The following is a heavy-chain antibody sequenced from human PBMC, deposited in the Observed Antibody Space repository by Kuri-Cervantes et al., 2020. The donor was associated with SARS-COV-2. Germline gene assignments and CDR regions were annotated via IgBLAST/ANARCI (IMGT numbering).Heavy chain of an antibody. V-gene: IGHV1-18*01. CDR3: ARSPLTRRYSSGWTERYYYYYYMDV. CDR1: GYTFTSYG. J-gene: IGHJ6*03. CDR2: IGAYNGNT. Sequence: ASVKVSCKASGYTFTSYGISWVRQAPGQGLEWMGWIGAYNGNTNYAQKLQGRVTMTTDTSTSTAYMELRSLRSDDTAVYYCARSPLTRRYSSGWTERYYYYYYMDVWGKGTTVTVSS. D-gene: IGHD6-19*01.